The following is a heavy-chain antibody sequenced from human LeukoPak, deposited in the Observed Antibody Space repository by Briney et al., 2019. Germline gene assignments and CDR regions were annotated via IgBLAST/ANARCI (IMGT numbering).Heavy chain of an antibody. V-gene: IGHV1-46*01. CDR3: ARDFTYYDSSGYYYPFDY. CDR2: INPSGHTT. J-gene: IGHJ4*02. D-gene: IGHD3-22*01. CDR1: GFTFTSFY. Sequence: GASVKISCKASGFTFTSFYMHWVRQAPGQGLEWMGIINPSGHTTDYAQKFQGRVTMTRDTPTSTVYMELSSLRSDDTAVYYCARDFTYYDSSGYYYPFDYWGQGTLVTVSS.